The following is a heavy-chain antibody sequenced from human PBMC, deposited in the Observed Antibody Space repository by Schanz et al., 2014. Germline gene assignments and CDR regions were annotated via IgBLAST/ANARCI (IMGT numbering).Heavy chain of an antibody. V-gene: IGHV3-7*01. CDR2: IKQDGIEK. Sequence: DVQLVESGGGLVKPGGSLRLSCVASGFPFSTYSIHWVRQAPGKGLEWVANIKQDGIEKYYVDSVKGRFTISRDNAKNSLYLQMNSLRDEDTAVYYCARGGATRFDYWGQGTLVTVSS. D-gene: IGHD1-26*01. CDR3: ARGGATRFDY. J-gene: IGHJ4*02. CDR1: GFPFSTYS.